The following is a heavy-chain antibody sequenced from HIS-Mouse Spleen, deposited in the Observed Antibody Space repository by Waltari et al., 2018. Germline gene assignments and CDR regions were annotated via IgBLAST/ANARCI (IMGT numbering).Heavy chain of an antibody. V-gene: IGHV4-59*08. CDR3: ARGGLLAATYYFDY. Sequence: QVQLQDSGPGLVKPSETLSLTCTVPGGSISSYYWSWIRQPPGKGLEWIGYIYYSGSTNYNPSLKSRVTISVDTSKNQFSLKLSSVTAADTAVYYCARGGLLAATYYFDYWGQGTLVTVSS. CDR2: IYYSGST. D-gene: IGHD2-15*01. J-gene: IGHJ4*02. CDR1: GGSISSYY.